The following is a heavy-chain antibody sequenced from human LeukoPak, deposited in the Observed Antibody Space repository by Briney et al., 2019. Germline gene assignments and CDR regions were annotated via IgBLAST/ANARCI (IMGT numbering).Heavy chain of an antibody. V-gene: IGHV4-59*11. J-gene: IGHJ5*02. Sequence: ASETLSLTRTVSGGSISSHYWSWIRQPPGKGLEWIGYIYYSGSTNYNPSLKSRVTISVDTSKNQFSLKLSSVTAADTAVYYCARDARRNWFDPWGQGTLVTVSS. CDR1: GGSISSHY. CDR3: ARDARRNWFDP. CDR2: IYYSGST.